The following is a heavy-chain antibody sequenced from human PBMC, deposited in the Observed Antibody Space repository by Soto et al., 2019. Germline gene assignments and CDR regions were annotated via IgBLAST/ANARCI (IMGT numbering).Heavy chain of an antibody. CDR3: ARALSSGWFTN. D-gene: IGHD6-19*01. V-gene: IGHV1-8*01. CDR2: MNPNSGNT. Sequence: QVQLVQSGAEVKKPGASVKVSCKASGYTFTSYDINWVRQATGQGLAWMGWMNPNSGNTGYAQKCPGRATMTSNTSISTTQTQRSSLRSEDTAVYYGARALSSGWFTNWGQGTLVTVSS. J-gene: IGHJ4*02. CDR1: GYTFTSYD.